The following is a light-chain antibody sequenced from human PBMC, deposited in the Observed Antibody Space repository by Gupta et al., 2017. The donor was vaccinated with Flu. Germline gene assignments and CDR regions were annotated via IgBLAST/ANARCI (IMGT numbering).Light chain of an antibody. J-gene: IGKJ1*01. CDR3: QQYNTDPWT. CDR2: KVS. V-gene: IGKV1-5*03. Sequence: DIQMNKSPSTLSASVGDRVTITCRASQTIYSWLAWYQQKPGKAPKLLIYKVSTLERGVPTRCSGSGSGTEFNFTIISLQPYDFATYFCQQYNTDPWTFGQGTKVEIK. CDR1: QTIYSW.